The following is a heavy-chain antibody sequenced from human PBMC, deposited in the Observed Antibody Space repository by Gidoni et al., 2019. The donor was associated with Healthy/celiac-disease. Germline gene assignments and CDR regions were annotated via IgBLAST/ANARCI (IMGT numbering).Heavy chain of an antibody. CDR2: ISSSSSYI. J-gene: IGHJ5*02. V-gene: IGHV3-21*01. CDR1: GFTFSSYR. D-gene: IGHD2-15*01. Sequence: EVQLVESGGGLVKPGGSLRLSCAASGFTFSSYRLNWVRQAPGKGLEWVSYISSSSSYIYYADSVKGRFTISRDNAKNSLYLQMNSLRAEDTAVYYCARDGRVASGIPGTNWFDPWGQGTLVTVSS. CDR3: ARDGRVASGIPGTNWFDP.